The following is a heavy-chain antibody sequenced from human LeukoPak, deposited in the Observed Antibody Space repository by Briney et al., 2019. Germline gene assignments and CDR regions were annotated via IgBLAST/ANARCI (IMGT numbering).Heavy chain of an antibody. J-gene: IGHJ4*02. CDR2: INPNSGGT. Sequence: GASVKVSCKASGYTFTGYYMHWVRQAPGQGLEWMGWINPNSGGTNYAQKFQGRVTMTRDTSISTAYMELSRLRSDDTAVYYCARDLRIVVVPAARADYWGQGTLVTVSS. D-gene: IGHD2-2*01. CDR1: GYTFTGYY. V-gene: IGHV1-2*02. CDR3: ARDLRIVVVPAARADY.